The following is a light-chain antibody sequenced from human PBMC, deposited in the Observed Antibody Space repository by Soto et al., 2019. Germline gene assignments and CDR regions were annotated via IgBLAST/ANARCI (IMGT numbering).Light chain of an antibody. J-gene: IGKJ4*01. CDR1: QSVRSN. CDR2: GAS. Sequence: EIVMTQSPATLSVSPGKMSTLSCRASQSVRSNLAWYQKKTVEAPRLLIYGASTRATAIPARLSGSGYGTELTITISSMQSEDFEVYYCEQYNNWPHAFGGGTKVDIK. CDR3: EQYNNWPHA. V-gene: IGKV3-15*01.